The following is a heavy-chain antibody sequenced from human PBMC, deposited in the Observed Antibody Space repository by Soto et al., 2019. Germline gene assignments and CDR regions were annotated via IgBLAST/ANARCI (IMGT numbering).Heavy chain of an antibody. J-gene: IGHJ4*02. CDR1: GFTFSSYG. Sequence: GGSLRLSCAASGFTFSSYGMYWVRQAPGKGLEWVARISYDGSDQFYGDSVKGRFTISRDNSKNILYVQMNSLRSEDTAVYYCARGGPHLLRYFDWSPFDSWGQGILVTVSS. D-gene: IGHD3-9*01. CDR2: ISYDGSDQ. V-gene: IGHV3-30*03. CDR3: ARGGPHLLRYFDWSPFDS.